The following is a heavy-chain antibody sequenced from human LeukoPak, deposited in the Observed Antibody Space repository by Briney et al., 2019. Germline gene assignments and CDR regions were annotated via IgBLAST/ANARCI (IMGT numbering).Heavy chain of an antibody. CDR3: ARHVVYGSGSYSFDY. V-gene: IGHV4-59*01. J-gene: IGHJ4*02. Sequence: PSETLSLTCTVSGGSISGYSWSWIRQPPGKGLEWIGYIYYSGSTKYNPSLKSRVSISEDTSKKQFSLKLSSVTAGDTAVYYCARHVVYGSGSYSFDYWGQGTLVTVSS. D-gene: IGHD3-10*01. CDR1: GGSISGYS. CDR2: IYYSGST.